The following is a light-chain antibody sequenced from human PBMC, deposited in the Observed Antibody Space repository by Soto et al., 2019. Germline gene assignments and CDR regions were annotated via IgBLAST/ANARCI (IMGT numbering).Light chain of an antibody. CDR3: QHYNGYST. CDR2: DAS. V-gene: IGKV1-5*01. Sequence: DLQMTQSPSTLSASVGDRVTITCRASQNINSWLAWYQQIPGEAPKLLIYDASSLESGVPSRFSGSGSGTEFTLTISSLQPDDFATYYCQHYNGYSTFGQGTKVEIK. CDR1: QNINSW. J-gene: IGKJ1*01.